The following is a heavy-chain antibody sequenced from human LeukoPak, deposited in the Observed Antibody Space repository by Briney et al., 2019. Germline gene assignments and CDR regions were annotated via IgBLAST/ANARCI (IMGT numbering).Heavy chain of an antibody. D-gene: IGHD3-22*01. Sequence: SETLSLTCAVYGGSFSGYYWSWIRQPPGKGLEWIGEINHSGSTNYNPSLKSRVTISVDTSKNQFSLKLSSVTAADTAVYYCARRIVVVKDFDYWGQRTLVTVSS. CDR1: GGSFSGYY. V-gene: IGHV4-34*01. CDR2: INHSGST. J-gene: IGHJ4*02. CDR3: ARRIVVVKDFDY.